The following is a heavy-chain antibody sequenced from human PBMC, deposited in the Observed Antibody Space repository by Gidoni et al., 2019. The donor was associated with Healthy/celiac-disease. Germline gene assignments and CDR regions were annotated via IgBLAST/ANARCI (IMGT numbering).Heavy chain of an antibody. CDR1: GYTFTGYY. CDR2: INPNSGGT. Sequence: QVQLVQSGAEVKKPGASVKVSCKASGYTFTGYYMHWVRQAPGQGLEWMGWINPNSGGTNYEQKFQGRVTMTRDTSISTAYMELSRLRSDDTAVYYCARAWLGIAYNWFDPWGQGTLVTVSS. D-gene: IGHD6-19*01. V-gene: IGHV1-2*02. J-gene: IGHJ5*02. CDR3: ARAWLGIAYNWFDP.